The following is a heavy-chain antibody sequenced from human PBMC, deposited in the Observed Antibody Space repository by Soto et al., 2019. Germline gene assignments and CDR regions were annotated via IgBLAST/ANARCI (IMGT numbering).Heavy chain of an antibody. D-gene: IGHD2-2*01. Sequence: EVQLLESGGGLVQPGGSLRLSCAASRFTFSSYAMWWVRQAPGKGLEWVSSISVSGGSTYYADSVKGRFTISRDNYKNTVYLQMNSLRAEDTAVDYCAKDGYSSTRNKPLDYWGQGSLVTVSS. CDR1: RFTFSSYA. CDR2: ISVSGGST. CDR3: AKDGYSSTRNKPLDY. J-gene: IGHJ4*02. V-gene: IGHV3-23*01.